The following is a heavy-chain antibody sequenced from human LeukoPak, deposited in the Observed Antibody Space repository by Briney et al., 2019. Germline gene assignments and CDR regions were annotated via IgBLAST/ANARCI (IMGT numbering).Heavy chain of an antibody. J-gene: IGHJ4*02. D-gene: IGHD6-13*01. V-gene: IGHV3-30*18. CDR1: GFTFSSYG. CDR3: AKGGVDSNSWYELDY. Sequence: GGSLRLSCAVSGFTFSSYGMHWVRQAPGKGLEWVSIISYDGSNKYYADSVKGRFTIFRDNSKNTLYLQMNSLRAEDTAVYHCAKGGVDSNSWYELDYWGQGTLVTVSS. CDR2: ISYDGSNK.